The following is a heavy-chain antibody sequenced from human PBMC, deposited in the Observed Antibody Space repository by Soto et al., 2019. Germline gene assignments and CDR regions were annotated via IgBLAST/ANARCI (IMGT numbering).Heavy chain of an antibody. J-gene: IGHJ4*02. D-gene: IGHD6-19*01. CDR3: AKFPGNSGWYSPLDY. Sequence: GGSLRLSCAASGFTFSSYAMSWVRQAPGKGLEWVSAISGSGGSTYYADSVKGRFTISRDNSKNTLYLQMNSLRAEDTAVYYFAKFPGNSGWYSPLDYWGQGTLVTVSS. CDR1: GFTFSSYA. CDR2: ISGSGGST. V-gene: IGHV3-23*01.